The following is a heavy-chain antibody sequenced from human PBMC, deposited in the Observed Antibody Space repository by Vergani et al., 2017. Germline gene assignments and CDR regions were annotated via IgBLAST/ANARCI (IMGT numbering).Heavy chain of an antibody. CDR2: VNHGGST. Sequence: QVQLHESGPGLVKPSETLSLICSVSGVSMQSGSFYWTWIRQAPGMGLEWIGEVNHGGSTNYNPSLKSRVSISVDTSKNQFSLQLTSVTAADSALYFCASIARAPTRRNPPPDYWGQGILVTVSS. V-gene: IGHV4-61*01. J-gene: IGHJ4*02. D-gene: IGHD3-16*02. CDR1: GVSMQSGSFY. CDR3: ASIARAPTRRNPPPDY.